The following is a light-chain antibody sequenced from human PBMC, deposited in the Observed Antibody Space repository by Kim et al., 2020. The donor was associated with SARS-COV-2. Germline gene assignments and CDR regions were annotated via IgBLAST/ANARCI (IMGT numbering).Light chain of an antibody. CDR1: SSDVGGYAY. J-gene: IGLJ3*02. CDR3: CSYAGTYTWV. CDR2: DVI. V-gene: IGLV2-11*01. Sequence: QSALTQPRSVSGSPGQSVTISCTGTSSDVGGYAYVSWYQQHPGEAPLLIIHDVIKRPSGVPDRFSGSKSGNTASLTISGLQAEDEADYYCCSYAGTYTWVFGGGTKVTVL.